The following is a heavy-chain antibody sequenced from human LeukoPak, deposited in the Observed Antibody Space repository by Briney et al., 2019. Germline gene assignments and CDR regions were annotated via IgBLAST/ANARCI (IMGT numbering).Heavy chain of an antibody. Sequence: PSQTLSLTCTVSGGSINSGNYYWSWMRQPAGKGLEWIGRIHIGGTTTQNPSLKSRVTISIDTSKNQFSLKLSSVTAADTAVYYCARFGSGWYYFDYWGQGTLVTVSS. D-gene: IGHD6-19*01. J-gene: IGHJ4*02. CDR3: ARFGSGWYYFDY. CDR2: IHIGGTT. V-gene: IGHV4-61*02. CDR1: GGSINSGNYY.